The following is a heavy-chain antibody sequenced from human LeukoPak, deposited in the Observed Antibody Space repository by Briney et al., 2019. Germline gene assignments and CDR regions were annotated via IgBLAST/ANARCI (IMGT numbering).Heavy chain of an antibody. CDR1: GFIFRNYW. CDR3: TTDGLWFGGFDY. CDR2: IYSGGST. V-gene: IGHV3-53*01. J-gene: IGHJ4*02. Sequence: PGGSLRLSCAASGFIFRNYWMSWVRQAPGKGLEWVSVIYSGGSTYYADSVKGRFTISRDNSKNTLYLQMNSLKTEDTAVYYCTTDGLWFGGFDYWGQGTLVTVSS. D-gene: IGHD3-10*01.